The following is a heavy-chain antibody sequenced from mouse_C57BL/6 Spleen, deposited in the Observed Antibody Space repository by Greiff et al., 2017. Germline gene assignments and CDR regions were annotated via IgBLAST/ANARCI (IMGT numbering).Heavy chain of an antibody. CDR1: GYAFSSSW. J-gene: IGHJ4*01. V-gene: IGHV1-82*01. CDR2: IYPGDGDT. CDR3: AREDYAMDY. Sequence: QVQLQQSGPELVKPGASVKISCKASGYAFSSSWMNWVKQRPGEGLEWIGRIYPGDGDTNYNGKFKGKATLTADKSSSTAYMQLSSLTSEDSAVYFCAREDYAMDYWGQGTSVTVSS.